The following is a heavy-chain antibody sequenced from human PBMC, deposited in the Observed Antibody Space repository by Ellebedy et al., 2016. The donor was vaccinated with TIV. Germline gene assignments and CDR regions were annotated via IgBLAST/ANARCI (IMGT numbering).Heavy chain of an antibody. J-gene: IGHJ4*01. CDR3: ARDFDTAPMKTIFDY. CDR2: VNSVSTSM. D-gene: IGHD5-18*01. Sequence: GESLKISCAVSGFPFSSYNMNWIRQAPGKGLEWVSAVNSVSTSMFYADSVKGRFTVSIDNAKNSLYLQMNKLRAEDTALYYCARDFDTAPMKTIFDYWGHGTLVTVSS. V-gene: IGHV3-21*01. CDR1: GFPFSSYN.